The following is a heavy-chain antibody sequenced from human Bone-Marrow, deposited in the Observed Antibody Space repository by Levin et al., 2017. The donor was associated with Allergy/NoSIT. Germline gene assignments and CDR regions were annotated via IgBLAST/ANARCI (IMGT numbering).Heavy chain of an antibody. D-gene: IGHD2-15*01. CDR1: GFTFSDYA. Sequence: GESLKISCVASGFTFSDYAMNWVRQAPGKGLEWVAAISFSGRTYYADSVRGRFTISRDDSENTLYLQMSSLRVEDTAEYYGATPRGYGSGDSCQKRGMNKYYYGMDIWGQGTAVTVSS. V-gene: IGHV3-23*01. J-gene: IGHJ6*02. CDR3: ATPRGYGSGDSCQKRGMNKYYYGMDI. CDR2: ISFSGRT.